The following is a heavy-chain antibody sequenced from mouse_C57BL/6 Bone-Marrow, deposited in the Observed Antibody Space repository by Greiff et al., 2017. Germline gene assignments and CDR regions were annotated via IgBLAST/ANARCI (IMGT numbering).Heavy chain of an antibody. J-gene: IGHJ3*01. CDR2: INPNNGGT. D-gene: IGHD1-1*01. V-gene: IGHV1-26*01. CDR3: AREVLITPLAY. Sequence: EVQLQQSGPELVKPGASVKISCKASGYTFTDYYLNWVKQSHGKSLEWIGDINPNNGGTSYNQKFKGKATLTVDKSSSTAYMELRSLTSEDSAVYYCAREVLITPLAYWGQGTLVTVSA. CDR1: GYTFTDYY.